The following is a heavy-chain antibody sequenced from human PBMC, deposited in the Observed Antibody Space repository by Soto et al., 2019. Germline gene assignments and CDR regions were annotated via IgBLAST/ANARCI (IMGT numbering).Heavy chain of an antibody. J-gene: IGHJ4*02. CDR2: IYSGGST. Sequence: GGSLRVSCAASGFTVSSNYMSWVRQSPGKGLEWVSVIYSGGSTYYADSVKGRFTISRDNSKNTLYLQMNSLRAEDTAVYYCARGQYSSSSPFDYWGQGTLVPVSS. CDR1: GFTVSSNY. D-gene: IGHD6-6*01. V-gene: IGHV3-53*01. CDR3: ARGQYSSSSPFDY.